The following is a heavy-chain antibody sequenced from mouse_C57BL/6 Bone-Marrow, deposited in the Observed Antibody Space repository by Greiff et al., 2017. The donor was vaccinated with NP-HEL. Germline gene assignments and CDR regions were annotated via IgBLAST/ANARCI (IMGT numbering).Heavy chain of an antibody. D-gene: IGHD1-1*01. J-gene: IGHJ3*01. Sequence: EVQVVESGEGLVKPGGSLKLSCAASGFTFSSYAMSWVRQTPEKRLEWVAYISSGGDYIYYADTVKGRFTISRANARNTLYLQMSSLKSEDTAMYYCTSYYYGSWFADWGQGTLGTVSA. CDR3: TSYYYGSWFAD. CDR2: ISSGGDYI. CDR1: GFTFSSYA. V-gene: IGHV5-9-1*02.